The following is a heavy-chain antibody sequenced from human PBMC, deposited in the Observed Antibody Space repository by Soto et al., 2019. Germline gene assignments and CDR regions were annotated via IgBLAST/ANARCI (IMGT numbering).Heavy chain of an antibody. D-gene: IGHD4-17*01. CDR1: GYTFTKFH. J-gene: IGHJ4*02. Sequence: ASVKVSCKASGYTFTKFHIHWVRQAPGQGLEWMGRIDPSDGVTSYAQRLQGRITVTRDTSTNTAYMELRSLRSDDTAVYYCARDTATVTMDFDYWGQGTLVTVSS. V-gene: IGHV1-18*01. CDR2: IDPSDGVT. CDR3: ARDTATVTMDFDY.